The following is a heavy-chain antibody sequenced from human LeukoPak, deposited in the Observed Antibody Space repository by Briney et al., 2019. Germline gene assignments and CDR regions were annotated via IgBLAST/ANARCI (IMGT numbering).Heavy chain of an antibody. Sequence: GGSLRLSCVVSEFTFSTYSMNWVRQAPGKGLEWVSSISSSSSYIYYADSVKGRFTISRDSAKNSLYLQMNSLRAEDTAVYYCAAYSGSYPEYFQYWGQGILVTVSS. CDR3: AAYSGSYPEYFQY. D-gene: IGHD1-26*01. CDR2: ISSSSSYI. J-gene: IGHJ1*01. V-gene: IGHV3-21*01. CDR1: EFTFSTYS.